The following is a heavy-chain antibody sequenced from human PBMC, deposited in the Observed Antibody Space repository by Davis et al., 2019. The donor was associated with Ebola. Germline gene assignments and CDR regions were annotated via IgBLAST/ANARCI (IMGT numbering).Heavy chain of an antibody. J-gene: IGHJ4*02. Sequence: PGGSLRLSCAASGFTFSSYAMHWVRQAPGKGLEWVAVISYDGSNKYYADSVKGRFTISRDNSKNTLYLQMNSLRPEDTAVYYCARGGNSPDNWGQGTLVTVSS. V-gene: IGHV3-30-3*01. CDR3: ARGGNSPDN. CDR1: GFTFSSYA. CDR2: ISYDGSNK. D-gene: IGHD4-23*01.